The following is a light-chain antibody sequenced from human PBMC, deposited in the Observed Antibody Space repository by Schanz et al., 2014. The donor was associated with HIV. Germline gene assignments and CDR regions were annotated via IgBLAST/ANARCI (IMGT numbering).Light chain of an antibody. J-gene: IGLJ2*01. CDR3: VSWDGSLNGLL. V-gene: IGLV1-44*01. CDR1: RSNVGPNT. CDR2: SDN. Sequence: QSVLTQPPSASGTPGQRVTISCSGSRSNVGPNTVHWYQRLPGTAPKVLIYSDNQRPSGVPDRFSGSRSGTSASLAISGLQSEDEADYYCVSWDGSLNGLLFGGGTKLTVL.